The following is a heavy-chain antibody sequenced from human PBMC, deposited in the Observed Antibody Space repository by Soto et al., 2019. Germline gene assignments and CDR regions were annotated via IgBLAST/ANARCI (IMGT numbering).Heavy chain of an antibody. CDR2: ISGSGDST. CDR3: AKDRDGAAAGPTKFYGMDV. CDR1: GFTFSSYA. D-gene: IGHD6-13*01. Sequence: EVQLLESGGGLVQPGGSLRLSCAASGFTFSSYAMSWVRQAPGKGLEWVSVISGSGDSTYYADSVRGRFTISRDNSKNTLDLQMNSLIAEDTAVYYCAKDRDGAAAGPTKFYGMDVWGQGTRVTVSS. V-gene: IGHV3-23*01. J-gene: IGHJ6*02.